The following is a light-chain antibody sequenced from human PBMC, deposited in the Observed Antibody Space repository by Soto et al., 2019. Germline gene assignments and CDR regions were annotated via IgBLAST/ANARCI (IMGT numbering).Light chain of an antibody. CDR2: AAS. CDR3: QQSHSTPST. Sequence: DIQMTQSPSSLSASVGDRVTITCRASQGISSYLNWYQQKPGKPPRLLIYAASSLQSGVPSRFSGSGSGTDFTLTISSLQLEDFATYYCQQSHSTPSTFGQGTRLAIK. CDR1: QGISSY. J-gene: IGKJ5*01. V-gene: IGKV1-39*01.